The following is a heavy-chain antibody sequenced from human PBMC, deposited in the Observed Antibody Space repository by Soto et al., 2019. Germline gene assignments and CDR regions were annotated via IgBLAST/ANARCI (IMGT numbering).Heavy chain of an antibody. CDR1: GFTFDDYA. CDR2: ISWNSGSI. J-gene: IGHJ6*03. D-gene: IGHD2-15*01. Sequence: EVQLVESGGGLVQPGRSLRLSCAASGFTFDDYAMHWVRQAPGKGLEWVSGISWNSGSIGYADSVKGRFTISRDNAKNSLYLQMNSLRAEDTALYYCAKGTTEYCSGGSCYSDYYYYMDVWGKGTTVTVSS. V-gene: IGHV3-9*01. CDR3: AKGTTEYCSGGSCYSDYYYYMDV.